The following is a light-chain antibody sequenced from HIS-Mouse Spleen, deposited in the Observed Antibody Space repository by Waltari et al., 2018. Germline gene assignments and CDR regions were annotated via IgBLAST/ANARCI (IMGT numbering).Light chain of an antibody. Sequence: QSALTQPASVSGSPGQSITISCTGTSSDVGSHNLVSWYQQHPGKAPKLMIYEGSKRPSGVSNRFSGSKSGNTASLTISGLQAEDEADYYCCSYAGSSTFDWVFGGGTKLTVL. V-gene: IGLV2-23*03. CDR3: CSYAGSSTFDWV. CDR2: EGS. CDR1: SSDVGSHNL. J-gene: IGLJ3*02.